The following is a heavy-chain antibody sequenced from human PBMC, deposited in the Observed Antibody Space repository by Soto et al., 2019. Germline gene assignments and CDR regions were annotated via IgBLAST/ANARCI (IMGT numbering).Heavy chain of an antibody. J-gene: IGHJ5*01. CDR2: IYYTGTT. CDR1: GGSISSYY. CDR3: ARLGGFYQSLDS. Sequence: QVHLQESGPGLVKPSETLSLTCTVSGGSISSYYWSWIRQPPGKGLEWIGYIYYTGTTTYNPSIKSLLTISMYSSKTQFPLNLTPVSAADTAVYYCARLGGFYQSLDSWGQGALVTVSS. D-gene: IGHD3-22*01. V-gene: IGHV4-59*08.